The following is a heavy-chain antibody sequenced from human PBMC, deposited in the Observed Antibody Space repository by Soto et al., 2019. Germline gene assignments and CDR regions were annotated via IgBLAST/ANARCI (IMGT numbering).Heavy chain of an antibody. J-gene: IGHJ6*02. D-gene: IGHD6-6*01. Sequence: QVQLVQSGAEVKKPGSSVKVSCKASGGTFSSYAISWVRQAPGQGLEWMGGSIPIFGTANYAQKFQGRVTITADESTSTAYMELSSLRSEDTAVYYCARDVPAARRNYYGMDVWGQGTTVTVSS. CDR1: GGTFSSYA. V-gene: IGHV1-69*01. CDR3: ARDVPAARRNYYGMDV. CDR2: SIPIFGTA.